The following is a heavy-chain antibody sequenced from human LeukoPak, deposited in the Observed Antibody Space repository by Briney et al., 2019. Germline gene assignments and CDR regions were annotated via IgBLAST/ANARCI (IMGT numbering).Heavy chain of an antibody. Sequence: SETLSLTCAVSGGSISSGGYSWGWIRQPPGKGVEWIGYIYHSGSTYYNPSLKSRVTISVDRSKNQFSLKLSSVTAADTAVYYCARWLQFDTLRAFDIWGQGTMVTVSS. V-gene: IGHV4-30-2*01. D-gene: IGHD5-24*01. CDR1: GGSISSGGYS. CDR3: ARWLQFDTLRAFDI. J-gene: IGHJ3*02. CDR2: IYHSGST.